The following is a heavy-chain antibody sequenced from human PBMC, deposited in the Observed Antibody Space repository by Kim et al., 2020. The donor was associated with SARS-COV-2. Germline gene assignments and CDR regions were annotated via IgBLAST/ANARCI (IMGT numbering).Heavy chain of an antibody. J-gene: IGHJ3*02. D-gene: IGHD2-21*02. V-gene: IGHV1-46*01. Sequence: ASVKVSCKASGYTFTSYYMHWVRQAPGQGLEWMGIINPSGGSTSYAQKFQGRVTMTRDTSTSTVYMELSSLRSEDTAVYYCASSYCGGDCSDAFDIWGQGTMVTVSS. CDR3: ASSYCGGDCSDAFDI. CDR2: INPSGGST. CDR1: GYTFTSYY.